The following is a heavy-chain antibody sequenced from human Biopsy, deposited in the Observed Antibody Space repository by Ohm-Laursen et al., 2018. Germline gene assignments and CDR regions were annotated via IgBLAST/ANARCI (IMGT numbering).Heavy chain of an antibody. J-gene: IGHJ4*02. V-gene: IGHV3-73*01. CDR3: TLEGAGFDN. CDR1: GFTFSASA. CDR2: IRSKAKSYAT. Sequence: GSLRLSCSASGFTFSASAVHWVRQASGKGLEWVGRIRSKAKSYATAYAASVTGRFTISRDDSKNTTYLQMNSLNTEDTAVYYCTLEGAGFDNWGQRTLVTVSS. D-gene: IGHD3-10*01.